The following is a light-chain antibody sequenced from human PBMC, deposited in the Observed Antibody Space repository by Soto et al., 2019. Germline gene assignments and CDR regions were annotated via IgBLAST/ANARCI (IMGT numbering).Light chain of an antibody. V-gene: IGLV2-23*03. Sequence: QSALTQPASVSGSPGQSITISCTGSSSDVGSYNLVSWYQQQPGKAPKVMIYEGSKRPSGVSNRFSGSKSGNTASLTISGLQAGHEADYYCCSYAGSSTFVVFGGGTKLTVL. CDR2: EGS. CDR3: CSYAGSSTFVV. CDR1: SSDVGSYNL. J-gene: IGLJ2*01.